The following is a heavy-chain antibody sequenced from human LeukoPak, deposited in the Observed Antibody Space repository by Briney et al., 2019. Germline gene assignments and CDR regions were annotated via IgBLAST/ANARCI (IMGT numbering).Heavy chain of an antibody. CDR1: GFTFSSYA. V-gene: IGHV3-23*01. D-gene: IGHD6-6*01. Sequence: PGGSLRLSCAASGFTFSSYAMSWVRQAPGKGLEWVSAISGSGGSTYYADSVKGRFTISRDNSKNTLYLQMNSLRAEDTAVYYGTKDRSHSSSLFDYWGQGTLVTVSS. CDR3: TKDRSHSSSLFDY. CDR2: ISGSGGST. J-gene: IGHJ4*02.